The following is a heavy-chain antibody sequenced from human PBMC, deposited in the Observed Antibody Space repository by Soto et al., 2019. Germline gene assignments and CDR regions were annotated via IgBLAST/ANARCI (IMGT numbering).Heavy chain of an antibody. CDR1: GGTFSSSA. D-gene: IGHD6-25*01. CDR3: ARVAASEKIPAGYYYYMAV. V-gene: IGHV1-69*05. Sequence: SVKVSCKASGGTFSSSAISWVRQAPGQGLEWMGGIIPIFGTANYAQKFQGRVTITRDTSASTAYMELSSLRSEDTAVYYCARVAASEKIPAGYYYYMAVWGKGTTVTVSS. CDR2: IIPIFGTA. J-gene: IGHJ6*03.